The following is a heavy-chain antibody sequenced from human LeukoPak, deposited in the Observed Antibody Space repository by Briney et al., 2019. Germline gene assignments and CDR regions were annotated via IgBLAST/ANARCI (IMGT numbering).Heavy chain of an antibody. V-gene: IGHV3-53*01. CDR3: TRDVSGSCPNY. CDR1: GFTVSSDY. J-gene: IGHJ4*02. CDR2: IDVAGNT. Sequence: RGSLRLSCAASGFTVSSDYMTWVRQAPGKGLEWVSSIDVAGNTNYADSVRGRFTISRDNSKNTLYLHMNSLRAEDTAVYYCTRDVSGSCPNYWGQGTLVTVTS. D-gene: IGHD3-16*01.